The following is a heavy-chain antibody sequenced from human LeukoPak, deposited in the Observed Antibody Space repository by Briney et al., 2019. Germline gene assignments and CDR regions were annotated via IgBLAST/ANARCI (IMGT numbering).Heavy chain of an antibody. D-gene: IGHD3-9*01. V-gene: IGHV3-21*01. J-gene: IGHJ4*02. Sequence: GGSLRLSCAASGFTFSSYSMNWVRQAPGKGLEWVSSISSSSSCIYYADSVKGRFTISRDNAKNSLYLQMNSLRAEDTAVYYCAGGTGFIIKDWGQGTLVTVSS. CDR2: ISSSSSCI. CDR1: GFTFSSYS. CDR3: AGGTGFIIKD.